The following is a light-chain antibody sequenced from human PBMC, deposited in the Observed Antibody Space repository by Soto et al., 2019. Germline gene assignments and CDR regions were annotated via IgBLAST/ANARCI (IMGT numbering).Light chain of an antibody. CDR1: QSIISN. V-gene: IGKV3-15*01. J-gene: IGKJ4*01. Sequence: EIVMTQSPVILSASPGERATLSCRASQSIISNLAWYQQRPGQPPRLLIYEASTRATGIPDRFSGSGSGTALTLTIISLQSEDFAIYYCQQYNNWPPLTFGGGTNVAIK. CDR2: EAS. CDR3: QQYNNWPPLT.